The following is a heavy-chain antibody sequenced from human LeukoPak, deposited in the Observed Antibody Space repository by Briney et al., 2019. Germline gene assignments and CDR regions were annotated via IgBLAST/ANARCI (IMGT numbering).Heavy chain of an antibody. CDR3: ARDPSTLLPTDDS. V-gene: IGHV3-23*05. Sequence: GGSLRLSCVGSGFNFMQYGMMLVRQAPGEGLEWVSTIHPSGINTHHADSVKGRFTISRDNSKNTLYLQMNSLRVEDTAIYYCARDPSTLLPTDDSWGQGTLVAVSS. CDR2: IHPSGINT. CDR1: GFNFMQYG. D-gene: IGHD2-2*01. J-gene: IGHJ4*02.